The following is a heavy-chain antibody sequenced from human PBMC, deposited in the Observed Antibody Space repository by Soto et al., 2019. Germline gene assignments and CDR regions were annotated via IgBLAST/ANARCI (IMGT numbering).Heavy chain of an antibody. CDR3: RWLIKGDSEVSEF. J-gene: IGHJ3*01. V-gene: IGHV1-69*02. Sequence: QVQLVQSGAEVRKPGSSVKVSCKASGVTFSSYTISWVRQAPGQGLEWMGRIIPVLGVANYAPKFPGRLTMIADEPTSTVYLDLRSLRSEATAMSYARWLIKGDSEVSEFWGQGTVITVSS. CDR2: IIPVLGVA. D-gene: IGHD2-2*01. CDR1: GVTFSSYT.